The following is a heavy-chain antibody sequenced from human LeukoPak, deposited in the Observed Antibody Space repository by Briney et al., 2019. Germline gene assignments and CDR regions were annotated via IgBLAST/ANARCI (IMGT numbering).Heavy chain of an antibody. CDR2: ISAYNGNT. Sequence: ASVKVSCKASGYTFTSYGISWVRQAPGQGLEWMRWISAYNGNTNYAQKLQGRVTMTTDTSTSTAYMELRSLRSDDTAVYYCARDWPSYDILTGYPYGMDVWGKGTTVTVSS. D-gene: IGHD3-9*01. CDR1: GYTFTSYG. CDR3: ARDWPSYDILTGYPYGMDV. V-gene: IGHV1-18*04. J-gene: IGHJ6*04.